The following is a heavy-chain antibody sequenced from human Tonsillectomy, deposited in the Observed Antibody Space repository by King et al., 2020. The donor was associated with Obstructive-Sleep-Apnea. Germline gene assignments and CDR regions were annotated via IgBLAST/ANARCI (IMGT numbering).Heavy chain of an antibody. V-gene: IGHV3-9*01. J-gene: IGHJ6*02. CDR2: ISWNSGSI. D-gene: IGHD4-17*01. CDR3: AKALPTVTTSGITYGMDV. Sequence: VQLVESGGGLVQPGRSLRLSCAASGFTFDDYAMHWVRQAPGKGLEWVSGISWNSGSIGYADSVKGRFTISRDNAKNSLYLQMNSLRAEDTALYYCAKALPTVTTSGITYGMDVWCQGTTVTVSS. CDR1: GFTFDDYA.